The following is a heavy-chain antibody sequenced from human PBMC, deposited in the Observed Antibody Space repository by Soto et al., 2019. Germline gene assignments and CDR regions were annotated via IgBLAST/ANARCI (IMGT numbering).Heavy chain of an antibody. Sequence: SGPTLVNPTQTLTLICTFSGFSLSTSGVGVGWIRQPPGKALEWLALIYWDDGKRYSPSLKSRLTITKDTSKNQVVLTMTNMDPVDTATYYCAHRVYGSGTQGRWFDPWGQGTLVTVSS. CDR2: IYWDDGK. CDR3: AHRVYGSGTQGRWFDP. V-gene: IGHV2-5*02. D-gene: IGHD3-10*01. CDR1: GFSLSTSGVG. J-gene: IGHJ5*02.